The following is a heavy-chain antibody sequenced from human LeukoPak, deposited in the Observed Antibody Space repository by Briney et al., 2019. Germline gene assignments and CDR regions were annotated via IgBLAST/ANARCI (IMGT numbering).Heavy chain of an antibody. CDR2: IRSKAYGGTT. J-gene: IGHJ4*02. Sequence: GGSLRLPCTASGFTFGDYFMSWVRQAPGKGLEWVSFIRSKAYGGTTEYAASVKGRFTISRDDSKSIAYLQMSSLKTEDTAVYYCTRGYRSGTINPFFDYWGQGILVAVYS. CDR1: GFTFGDYF. D-gene: IGHD1-7*01. CDR3: TRGYRSGTINPFFDY. V-gene: IGHV3-49*04.